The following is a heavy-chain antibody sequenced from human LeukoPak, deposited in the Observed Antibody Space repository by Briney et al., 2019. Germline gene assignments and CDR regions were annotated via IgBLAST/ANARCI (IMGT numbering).Heavy chain of an antibody. J-gene: IGHJ4*02. CDR1: GFTFSSYA. Sequence: GGSLRLSCAASGFTFSSYAMSWVRQAPGKGLEWVSAISGSGGSTYYAGSVKGRFTISRDNSKNTLYLQMNSLRAEDTAVYYCAKDYDSSGYYWSNYFDYWGQGTLVTVSS. V-gene: IGHV3-23*01. D-gene: IGHD3-22*01. CDR2: ISGSGGST. CDR3: AKDYDSSGYYWSNYFDY.